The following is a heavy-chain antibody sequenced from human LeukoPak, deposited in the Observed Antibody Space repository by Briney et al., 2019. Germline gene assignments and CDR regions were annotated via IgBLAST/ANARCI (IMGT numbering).Heavy chain of an antibody. Sequence: SETLSLTCTVSGGSISSSTYYWGWIRQPPGKGLELIGSKYYSGSTYYNPSLKSRVTISVDTSKNQFSLKLSSVTAADTAVYYCARWTKNYFDYWGQGTLVTVSS. CDR1: GGSISSSTYY. CDR2: KYYSGST. CDR3: ARWTKNYFDY. V-gene: IGHV4-39*01. D-gene: IGHD3/OR15-3a*01. J-gene: IGHJ4*02.